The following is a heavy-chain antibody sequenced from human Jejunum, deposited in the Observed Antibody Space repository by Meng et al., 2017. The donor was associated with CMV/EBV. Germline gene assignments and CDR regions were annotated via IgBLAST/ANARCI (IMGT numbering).Heavy chain of an antibody. CDR1: GFIFDDYG. CDR2: INWDGGAT. V-gene: IGHV3-20*04. J-gene: IGHJ4*01. CDR3: GDPPSDY. Sequence: SCEGSGFIFDDYGMNWVRQAPGKGLEWVAGINWDGGATGYADSVKGRFTISRDNAENSLYLQMNSLRAEDTAVYYCGDPPSDYWGHGTKVTVSS.